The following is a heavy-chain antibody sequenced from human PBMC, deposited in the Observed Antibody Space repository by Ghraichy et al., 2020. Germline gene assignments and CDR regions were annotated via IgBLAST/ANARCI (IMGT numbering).Heavy chain of an antibody. Sequence: GGSLRLSCAASGFTFISHAMSWVRQAPGKGLEWVSAINRGLSTYYADSVKGRFTISRDNSKNMLYLQMNSLRAEDTAVYFCAKEVPAVGSFVTIDHWGQGTLVTVSS. V-gene: IGHV3-23*01. CDR1: GFTFISHA. D-gene: IGHD2-2*01. J-gene: IGHJ4*02. CDR3: AKEVPAVGSFVTIDH. CDR2: INRGLST.